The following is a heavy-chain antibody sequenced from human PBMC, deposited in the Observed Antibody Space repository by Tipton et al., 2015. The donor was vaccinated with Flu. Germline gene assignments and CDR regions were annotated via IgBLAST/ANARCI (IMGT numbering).Heavy chain of an antibody. V-gene: IGHV3-53*01. CDR2: IYSGDSA. D-gene: IGHD2-2*02. CDR1: GFIVSSDY. Sequence: SLRLSCAASGFIVSSDYMSWVGQAPGKGLEWVSVIYSGDSASYTDSVRGRFTISRDKSKNTLYLQMNDLRVEDTAVYYCAKRYCSSTTCYTPDALAIWGQGTRVTVSS. J-gene: IGHJ3*02. CDR3: AKRYCSSTTCYTPDALAI.